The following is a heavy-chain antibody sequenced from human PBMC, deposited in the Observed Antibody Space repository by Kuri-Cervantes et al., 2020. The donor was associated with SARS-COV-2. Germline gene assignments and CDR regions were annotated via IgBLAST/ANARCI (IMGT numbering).Heavy chain of an antibody. CDR1: GITFSSYA. V-gene: IGHV3-23*01. D-gene: IGHD3-10*01. Sequence: GESLKISCAASGITFSSYAMSWVRQAPGKGLEWVSAITDDGGSTYHADSVKGRFTISRDNSKTTLFLQMNSLRAEDTAVYHCVKGSAASRPYYFDSWGQGTLVTAPQ. J-gene: IGHJ4*02. CDR3: VKGSAASRPYYFDS. CDR2: ITDDGGST.